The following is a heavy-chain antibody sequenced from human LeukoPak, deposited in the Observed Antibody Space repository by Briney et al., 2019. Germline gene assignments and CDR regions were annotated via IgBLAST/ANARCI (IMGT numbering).Heavy chain of an antibody. D-gene: IGHD3-9*01. V-gene: IGHV3-74*01. CDR3: TTDLDFKLDY. CDR2: IKPDGRTT. Sequence: QPGGSLRLSCAVSGFTFSSYSMLWVRQAPGKGLEWVSRIKPDGRTTNYADSVKGRFTISRDNAKNTLYLQMNSLRAEDTAVYFCTTDLDFKLDYWGQGTLVTVAS. J-gene: IGHJ4*02. CDR1: GFTFSSYS.